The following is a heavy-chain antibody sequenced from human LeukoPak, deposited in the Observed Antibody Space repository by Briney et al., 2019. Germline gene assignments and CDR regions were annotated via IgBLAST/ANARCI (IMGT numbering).Heavy chain of an antibody. CDR2: IYYSGST. V-gene: IGHV4-30-4*08. CDR1: GGSFSGYY. J-gene: IGHJ4*02. D-gene: IGHD1-14*01. CDR3: ARDPDGY. Sequence: PSETLSLTCAVYGGSFSGYYWSWIRQPPGKGLEWIGYIYYSGSTYYNPSLKSRVTISVDTSKNQFSLKLSSVTAADTAVYYCARDPDGYWGQGTLVTVSS.